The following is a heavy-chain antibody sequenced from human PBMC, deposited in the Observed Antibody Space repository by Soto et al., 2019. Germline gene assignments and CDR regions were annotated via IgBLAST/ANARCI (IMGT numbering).Heavy chain of an antibody. Sequence: ASVKVSCKASGYTFTGYYMHWVRQAPGQGLEWMGWINPNSGGTNYAQKFQGRVTMTRDTSISTAYMELSRLRSDDTAVYYCARVPYSGSWYYFDYWGQGTLVTVSS. V-gene: IGHV1-2*02. D-gene: IGHD6-13*01. CDR1: GYTFTGYY. CDR3: ARVPYSGSWYYFDY. J-gene: IGHJ4*02. CDR2: INPNSGGT.